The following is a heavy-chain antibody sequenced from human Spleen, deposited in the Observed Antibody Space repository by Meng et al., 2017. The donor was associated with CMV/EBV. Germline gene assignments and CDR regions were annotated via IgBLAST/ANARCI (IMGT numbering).Heavy chain of an antibody. V-gene: IGHV3-7*01. Sequence: GESLKISCAASGFTFSSYWMRWVRQAPGEGLEWVANIKEDGSEKDYVDSVKGRFTISRDNAKNSLSLQMNSLGAEDTAVYYCVRDMDVWGQGTTVTVSS. CDR1: GFTFSSYW. J-gene: IGHJ6*02. CDR3: VRDMDV. CDR2: IKEDGSEK.